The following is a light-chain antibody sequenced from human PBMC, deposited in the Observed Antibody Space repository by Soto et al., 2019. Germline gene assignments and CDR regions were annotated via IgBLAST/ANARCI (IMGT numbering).Light chain of an antibody. CDR1: QNNKNY. CDR2: WAS. CDR3: QLYDSSWP. J-gene: IGKJ1*01. Sequence: EMVGSKSPETRSVTLCVRVAINSKSSQNNKNYLAWYQQKAGQPPKLLIDWASTRASGVPDRFSGSGSGTDFTLTVISMQAEPLAVYIWQLYDSSWPFGQGTKVDI. V-gene: IGKV4-1*01.